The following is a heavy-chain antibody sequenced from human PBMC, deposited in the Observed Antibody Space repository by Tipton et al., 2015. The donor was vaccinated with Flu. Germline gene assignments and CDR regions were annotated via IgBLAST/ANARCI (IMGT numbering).Heavy chain of an antibody. J-gene: IGHJ4*02. D-gene: IGHD2-15*01. V-gene: IGHV4-38-2*02. CDR2: VYHGGTT. CDR1: GYSISSRYY. Sequence: TLSLTCTVSGYSISSRYYWGWIRQPPGKGLEWIGCVYHGGTTYYNPSLKSRVTISVESNNHFSLKLTSVTAADTAVYYCATRSLTFGQFDYWGQGTLVTVSS. CDR3: ATRSLTFGQFDY.